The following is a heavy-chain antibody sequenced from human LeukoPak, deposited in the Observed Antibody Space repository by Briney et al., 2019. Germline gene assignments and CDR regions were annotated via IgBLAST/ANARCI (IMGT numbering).Heavy chain of an antibody. D-gene: IGHD3-10*02. CDR1: GFNFSTYW. CDR3: AELGITMIGGV. Sequence: GGSLRLSCTASGFNFSTYWMTWVRQVPGKGLEWVANIKEDGSEIYYVDAVKGRFRISRDNAKNSLYLQMNSLRAEDTAVYYCAELGITMIGGVWGKGTTVTVSS. J-gene: IGHJ6*04. CDR2: IKEDGSEI. V-gene: IGHV3-7*01.